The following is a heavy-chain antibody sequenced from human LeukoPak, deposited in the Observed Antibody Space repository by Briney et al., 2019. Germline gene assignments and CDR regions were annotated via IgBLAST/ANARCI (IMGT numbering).Heavy chain of an antibody. Sequence: GTLSLTCTVSGGSISSYYWSWVRQAPGKGLEWVSAISGSDGSTYYADSVKDRFTISRDNSKNTLYLQMNNLRAEDTAVYYCAKMRGYSYGPDYYFDYWGQGTLVTVSS. CDR3: AKMRGYSYGPDYYFDY. CDR2: ISGSDGST. CDR1: GGSISSYY. J-gene: IGHJ4*02. D-gene: IGHD5-18*01. V-gene: IGHV3-23*01.